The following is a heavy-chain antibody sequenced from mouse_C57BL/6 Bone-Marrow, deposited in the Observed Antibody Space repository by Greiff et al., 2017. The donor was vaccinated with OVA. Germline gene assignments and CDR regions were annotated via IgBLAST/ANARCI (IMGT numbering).Heavy chain of an antibody. CDR1: GFNIKDDY. V-gene: IGHV14-4*01. CDR2: LDPENGDT. CDR3: TTDWDYFDY. Sequence: EVQLQQSGAELVRPGASVKLSCTASGFNIKDDYMHWVKQRPEQGLEWIGWLDPENGDTEYASKFQGKATITADTSSKTAYQQLSSLTSEDTAVYYCTTDWDYFDYWGQGTTLTVSS. J-gene: IGHJ2*01. D-gene: IGHD4-1*01.